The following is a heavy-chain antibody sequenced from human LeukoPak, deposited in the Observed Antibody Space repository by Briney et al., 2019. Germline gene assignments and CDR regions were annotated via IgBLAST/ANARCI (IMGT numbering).Heavy chain of an antibody. CDR1: GGSISSDNYQ. Sequence: SQTLSLTCTVSGGSISSDNYQWSWIRQPPGKGLEWVGYINYSGSTYYNPSLKSRVTISVDTSKNHFSLRLSSVIAADTAAYYCARYGSGSTWFDPWGQGTLVTVSS. CDR2: INYSGST. D-gene: IGHD3-10*01. V-gene: IGHV4-30-4*01. CDR3: ARYGSGSTWFDP. J-gene: IGHJ5*02.